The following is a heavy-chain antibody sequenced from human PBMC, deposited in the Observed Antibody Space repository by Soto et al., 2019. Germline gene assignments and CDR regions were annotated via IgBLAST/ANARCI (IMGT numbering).Heavy chain of an antibody. CDR1: GYTFTSYG. V-gene: IGHV1-18*01. J-gene: IGHJ4*02. CDR3: ARGRYGDY. CDR2: LSAHNGNT. Sequence: QVHLVQSGAEVKKPGASVTVSCKASGYTFTSYGITWVRQAPGQGLEWMGWLSAHNGNTDYAQKLQGRVIVTRDTSTSTAYMALRSLISDDTAVYYCARGRYGDYWGQGALVTVSS. D-gene: IGHD1-1*01.